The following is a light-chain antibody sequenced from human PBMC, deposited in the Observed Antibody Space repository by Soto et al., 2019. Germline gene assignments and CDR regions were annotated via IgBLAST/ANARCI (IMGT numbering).Light chain of an antibody. CDR3: TSYTSSTTYV. J-gene: IGLJ1*01. CDR2: DVN. Sequence: QSALTQPASVSGSPGQSITISCTGTSSDVGGYNYVSWYQKHPGKAPKLMIYDVNNRPSGVSNRFSGSKSGNTASLTISGRQAEDEADYYCTSYTSSTTYVSGTGTKLTVL. CDR1: SSDVGGYNY. V-gene: IGLV2-14*01.